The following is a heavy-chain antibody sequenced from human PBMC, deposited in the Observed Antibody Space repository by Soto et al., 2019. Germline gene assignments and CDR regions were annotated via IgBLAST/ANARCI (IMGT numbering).Heavy chain of an antibody. V-gene: IGHV1-69*13. CDR2: IIPIFGTA. J-gene: IGHJ4*01. D-gene: IGHD3-16*02. CDR1: GGTFSSYP. CDR3: ARDSPYMGLRLGGLSSSQITHYYFDC. Sequence: SVKVSCNASGGTFSSYPISWVRQAPGQGLEWMGGIIPIFGTANYAQKFQGRVTITADESTSTAYMELSSLRSEDTAVYYCARDSPYMGLRLGGLSSSQITHYYFDCWG.